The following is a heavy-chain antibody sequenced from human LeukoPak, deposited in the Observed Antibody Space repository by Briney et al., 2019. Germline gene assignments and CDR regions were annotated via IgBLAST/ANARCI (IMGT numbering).Heavy chain of an antibody. CDR3: ARDTVGATDY. CDR2: IKPDGSEK. J-gene: IGHJ4*02. CDR1: GFTFSSSW. D-gene: IGHD1-26*01. V-gene: IGHV3-7*01. Sequence: RTGGSLRLSCAASGFTFSSSWMSWVRQAPGKGLEWETNIKPDGSEKYYVDSVKGRFTISRDNAKNPLYLQMNSLRAEDTALYYCARDTVGATDYWGQGTLVTVSS.